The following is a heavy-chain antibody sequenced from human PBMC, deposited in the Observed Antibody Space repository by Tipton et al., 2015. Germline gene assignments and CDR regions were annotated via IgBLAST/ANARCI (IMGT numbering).Heavy chain of an antibody. D-gene: IGHD6-19*01. CDR2: ISGTGDKT. Sequence: SLRLSCVASGFTFSSFAMSWVRQTPGKGLEWVSDISGTGDKTYLADSVKGRFTISRDNSKNTLYLQMNSLRAEDTAVYYCAKEVAVAGGYWGQGTLVTVSS. V-gene: IGHV3-23*01. CDR1: GFTFSSFA. J-gene: IGHJ4*02. CDR3: AKEVAVAGGY.